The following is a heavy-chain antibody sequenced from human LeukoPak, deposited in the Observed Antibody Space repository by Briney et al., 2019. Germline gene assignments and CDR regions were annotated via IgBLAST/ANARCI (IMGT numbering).Heavy chain of an antibody. CDR2: ITPSATT. V-gene: IGHV3-23*01. D-gene: IGHD7-27*01. CDR1: GFTFDDYG. Sequence: PGGSLRLSCAASGFTFDDYGMSWVRHAPGKGLEWVSGITPSATTYYADSVTSRFTISRDNSKNTLYLKMNSPRAEDTARYYCAKDGNWAGFENWGQGTLVTVSS. J-gene: IGHJ4*02. CDR3: AKDGNWAGFEN.